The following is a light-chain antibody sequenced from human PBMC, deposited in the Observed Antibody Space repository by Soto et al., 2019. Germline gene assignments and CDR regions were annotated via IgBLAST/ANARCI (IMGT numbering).Light chain of an antibody. CDR3: CSNAGSYPFV. CDR2: DVD. V-gene: IGLV2-11*01. J-gene: IGLJ1*01. CDR1: SSDVGGYNY. Sequence: ALTQPRSVSGSPGQSVTISCTGTSSDVGGYNYVSWYQHHTGKAPKLMIYDVDKRPSGVPGRFSGSKSGNTASLTISGLQAEDEADYYCCSNAGSYPFVFGTGTKVTVL.